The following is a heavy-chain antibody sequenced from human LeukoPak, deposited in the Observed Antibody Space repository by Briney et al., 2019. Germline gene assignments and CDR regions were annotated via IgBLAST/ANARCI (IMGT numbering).Heavy chain of an antibody. CDR1: VVTVSSNF. Sequence: PGGSLRLSCAASVVTVSSNFLSLVRQPPGKGLEWVSDIYSGGSTYYADSVKGRFTISRDNSKNTLYLQMNCLRAEDTAVYYCTRGGGGSFPHYWGQGTLVTVSS. CDR2: IYSGGST. V-gene: IGHV3-53*01. D-gene: IGHD2-21*01. CDR3: TRGGGGSFPHY. J-gene: IGHJ4*02.